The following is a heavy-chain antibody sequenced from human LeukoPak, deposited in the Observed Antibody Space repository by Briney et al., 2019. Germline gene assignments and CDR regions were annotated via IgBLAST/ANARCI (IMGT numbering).Heavy chain of an antibody. CDR1: GLTFRTTW. J-gene: IGHJ4*02. V-gene: IGHV3-74*01. CDR2: MNGEGTTI. Sequence: TGGSLRLSCATSGLTFRTTWMHWVRQAPGKGLMWDSRMNGEGTTIDYADSVKGRFTVSRDYAKNTLFLQMNNLRTEDTALYFCATARNFRFEYWGQGSLVIVSA. CDR3: ATARNFRFEY. D-gene: IGHD1-7*01.